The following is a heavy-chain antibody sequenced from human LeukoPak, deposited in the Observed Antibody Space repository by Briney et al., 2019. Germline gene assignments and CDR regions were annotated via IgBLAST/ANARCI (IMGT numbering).Heavy chain of an antibody. CDR1: GFTFSSYA. J-gene: IGHJ4*02. V-gene: IGHV3-23*01. CDR3: AKDIGGDSGYDPLDY. CDR2: ISGSGGST. D-gene: IGHD5-12*01. Sequence: GGSLRLSCAASGFTFSSYAMSWVRQAPGKGLEWVSAISGSGGSTYYADSVKGRFTISRDNSKNTLYLQMNSLRAEDTAVYYCAKDIGGDSGYDPLDYWGQGTLVTVSS.